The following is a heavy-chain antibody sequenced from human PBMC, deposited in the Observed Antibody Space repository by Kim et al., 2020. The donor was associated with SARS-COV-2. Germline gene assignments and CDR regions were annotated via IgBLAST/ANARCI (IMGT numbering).Heavy chain of an antibody. D-gene: IGHD2-2*02. V-gene: IGHV1-24*01. CDR3: ATSIVVVPAAIPRIYYYYGMDV. J-gene: IGHJ6*02. CDR1: GYTLTELS. CDR2: FDPEEGET. Sequence: ASVKVSCKVSGYTLTELSMHWVRQAPGKGLEWMGGFDPEEGETIYAQKFQGRVTMTEDTSIDTAYMELSSLRSEDTAVYYFATSIVVVPAAIPRIYYYYGMDVWGQGTTVTVSS.